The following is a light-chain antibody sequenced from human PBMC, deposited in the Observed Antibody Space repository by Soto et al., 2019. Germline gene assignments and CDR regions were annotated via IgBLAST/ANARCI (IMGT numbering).Light chain of an antibody. CDR3: QQHNSFSIT. CDR1: QSISSW. CDR2: KAS. Sequence: DIQMTQSPSTLSASVGDRVTITCRASQSISSWLAWYQQKPGKAPKLLIYKASSLESGVPSRFSGSGSGTEFTLTINSLQADDFAIYYCQQHNSFSITFGQGTRLEIK. J-gene: IGKJ5*01. V-gene: IGKV1-5*03.